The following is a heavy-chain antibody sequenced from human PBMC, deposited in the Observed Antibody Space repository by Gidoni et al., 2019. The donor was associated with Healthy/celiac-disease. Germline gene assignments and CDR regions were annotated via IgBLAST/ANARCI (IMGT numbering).Heavy chain of an antibody. V-gene: IGHV3-21*01. Sequence: EVQLVESGGGLVKPGGSLRLSCAASGFTFSSYSMHWVRPAPGKGLEWVSSISSSSSYIYYADSVKGRFTISGDNAKNSLYLQMNSLRAEDTAVYYCARDSSYYDFWSGYYNPPYYYYYMDVWGKGTTVTVSS. D-gene: IGHD3-3*01. J-gene: IGHJ6*03. CDR3: ARDSSYYDFWSGYYNPPYYYYYMDV. CDR1: GFTFSSYS. CDR2: ISSSSSYI.